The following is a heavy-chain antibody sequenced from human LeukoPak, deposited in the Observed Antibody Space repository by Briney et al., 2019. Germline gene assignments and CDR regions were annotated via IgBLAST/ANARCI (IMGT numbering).Heavy chain of an antibody. CDR2: ISGSGGST. V-gene: IGHV3-23*01. D-gene: IGHD3-22*01. CDR3: AKDRYYYDSSGYYGGFEY. J-gene: IGHJ4*02. Sequence: GASLRLSCAASGFTFSSYAMSWVRQAPGKGLEWVSAISGSGGSTYYADSVKGRFTISRDNSKNTLYLQMNSLRAEDTAVYYCAKDRYYYDSSGYYGGFEYWGQGTLVTVSS. CDR1: GFTFSSYA.